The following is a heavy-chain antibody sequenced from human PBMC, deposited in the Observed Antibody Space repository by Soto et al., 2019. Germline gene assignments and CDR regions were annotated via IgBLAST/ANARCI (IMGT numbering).Heavy chain of an antibody. CDR3: ARDTGGAVAAAEYFQH. CDR1: GYTFTSYG. D-gene: IGHD6-19*01. Sequence: ASVKVSCKASGYTFTSYGISWVRQAPGQGLEWMGWISAYNGNTNYAQKLQGRVTMTTDTSTSTAYMELRSLRSDDTVVYYCARDTGGAVAAAEYFQHWGQGTLVTVSS. J-gene: IGHJ1*01. V-gene: IGHV1-18*01. CDR2: ISAYNGNT.